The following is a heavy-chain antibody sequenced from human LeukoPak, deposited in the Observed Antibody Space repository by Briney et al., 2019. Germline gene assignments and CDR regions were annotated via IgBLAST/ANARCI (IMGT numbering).Heavy chain of an antibody. CDR3: ARQETSSYNGAFDI. J-gene: IGHJ3*02. CDR2: IKKDGSEK. CDR1: GLIFSSYW. Sequence: GGSLRLSCAASGLIFSSYWMSWVRQAPGMGLEWVANIKKDGSEKYYVDSVKGRFTISRDNAKNSLYLQMNSLRADDTAVYHCARQETSSYNGAFDIWGQGTMVTVSS. D-gene: IGHD1-26*01. V-gene: IGHV3-7*01.